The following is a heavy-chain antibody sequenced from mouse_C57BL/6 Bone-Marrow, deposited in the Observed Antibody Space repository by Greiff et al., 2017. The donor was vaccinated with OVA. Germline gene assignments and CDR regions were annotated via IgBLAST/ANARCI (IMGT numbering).Heavy chain of an antibody. CDR3: ARDYYGSSYVFDY. Sequence: QVHVKQSGAELARPGASVKLSCKASGYTFTSYGISWVKQRTGQGLEWIGEIYPRSGNTYYNEKFKGKATLTADKSSSTAYMELRSLTSEDSAVYFCARDYYGSSYVFDYWGQGTTLTVSS. CDR1: GYTFTSYG. V-gene: IGHV1-81*01. J-gene: IGHJ2*01. CDR2: IYPRSGNT. D-gene: IGHD1-1*01.